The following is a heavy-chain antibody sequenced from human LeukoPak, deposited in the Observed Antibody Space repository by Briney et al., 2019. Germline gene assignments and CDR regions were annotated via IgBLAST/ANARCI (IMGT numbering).Heavy chain of an antibody. Sequence: GGSLRLSCGASGFTFNTYIINWARHAPGRGLEWDSFISSSSSYIYYADSVKGRFNISRDNAKNSLYLQMNRLRAEDTAVYYCARDGHGDFWRARRTYYMDVWGKGNTVTVPS. D-gene: IGHD3-3*01. CDR3: ARDGHGDFWRARRTYYMDV. V-gene: IGHV3-21*01. CDR1: GFTFNTYI. CDR2: ISSSSSYI. J-gene: IGHJ6*03.